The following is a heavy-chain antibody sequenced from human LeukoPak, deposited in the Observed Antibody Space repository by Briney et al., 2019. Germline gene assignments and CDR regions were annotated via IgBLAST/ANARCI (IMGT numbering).Heavy chain of an antibody. CDR3: ARDWRERTTVYAFDI. CDR2: IKQDGSEK. D-gene: IGHD4-17*01. J-gene: IGHJ3*02. Sequence: GGSLRLSCGASGFTFSNYVMSWVRQAPGKGLEWVANIKQDGSEKYYVDSVKGRFTISRDNAKNSLYLQMNSLRAEDTAVYYCARDWRERTTVYAFDIWGQGTMVTVSS. CDR1: GFTFSNYV. V-gene: IGHV3-7*01.